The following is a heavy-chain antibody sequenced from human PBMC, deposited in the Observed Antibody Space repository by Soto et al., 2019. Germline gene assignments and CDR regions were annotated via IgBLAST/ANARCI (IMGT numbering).Heavy chain of an antibody. CDR2: IYYSGST. CDR3: ASRPIAAAGTNYYGMDV. CDR1: GGSISSYY. V-gene: IGHV4-59*01. D-gene: IGHD6-13*01. Sequence: SETLSLTCTVSGGSISSYYWSWIRQPPGKGLEWIGYIYYSGSTNYNPSLKSRVTISVDTSKNQFSLKLSSVTAADTAVYYCASRPIAAAGTNYYGMDVWGQGTTVTVS. J-gene: IGHJ6*02.